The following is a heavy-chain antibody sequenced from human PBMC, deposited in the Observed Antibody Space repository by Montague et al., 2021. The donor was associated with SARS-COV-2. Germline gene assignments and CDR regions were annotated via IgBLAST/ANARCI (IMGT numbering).Heavy chain of an antibody. Sequence: TLSLTCTVSGGSISSGGYYWSWIRQPPGKGLEWIGYIYYSGSTYYNPSLKCRVTISVDTSKNQFSLKLSSVTAADTAVYYCARVHIVVVTAMRYFDLWGRGTLVTVSS. D-gene: IGHD2-21*02. V-gene: IGHV4-31*03. CDR1: GGSISSGGYY. CDR2: IYYSGST. J-gene: IGHJ2*01. CDR3: ARVHIVVVTAMRYFDL.